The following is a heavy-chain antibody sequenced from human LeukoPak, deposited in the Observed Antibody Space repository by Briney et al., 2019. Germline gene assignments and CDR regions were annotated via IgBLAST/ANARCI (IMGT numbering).Heavy chain of an antibody. V-gene: IGHV1-46*01. D-gene: IGHD3-22*01. CDR2: INPSGGST. CDR1: GYTFTSYY. Sequence: ASVKVSCKASGYTFTSYYMHWVRQAPGQGLEWMGIINPSGGSTSYAQKFQGRVTMTRDTSTSTVYMELSSLRSEDTAVYYCASSRFYYDSSGSMGYWGQGTLVTVSS. J-gene: IGHJ4*02. CDR3: ASSRFYYDSSGSMGY.